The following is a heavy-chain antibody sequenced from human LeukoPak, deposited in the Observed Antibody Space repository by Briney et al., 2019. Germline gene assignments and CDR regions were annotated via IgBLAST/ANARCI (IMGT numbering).Heavy chain of an antibody. CDR3: ASSSSSWYLVGY. J-gene: IGHJ4*02. D-gene: IGHD6-13*01. CDR1: GYTFTSYY. V-gene: IGHV1-46*03. Sequence: ASVKVSCKASGYTFTSYYMHWVRQAPGQGLEWMGIINPSGGSTCYAQKFQGRVTMTRDTSTSTVYMELSSLRSEDTAVYYCASSSSSWYLVGYWGQGTLVTVSS. CDR2: INPSGGST.